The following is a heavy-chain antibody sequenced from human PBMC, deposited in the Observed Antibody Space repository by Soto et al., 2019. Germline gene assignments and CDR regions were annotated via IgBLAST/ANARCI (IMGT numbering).Heavy chain of an antibody. V-gene: IGHV3-30-3*01. CDR2: ISYDGSNK. CDR1: GFTFSSYA. D-gene: IGHD2-15*01. J-gene: IGHJ3*02. Sequence: QVQLVESGGGVVQPGRSLRLSCAASGFTFSSYAMHWVRQAPGKGLAWVAVISYDGSNKYYADSVKGRFTISRDNSKNTLYLQMNSLRAEDTAVYYCARARRRYCSGGSCYSDAFDIWGQGTMVTVSS. CDR3: ARARRRYCSGGSCYSDAFDI.